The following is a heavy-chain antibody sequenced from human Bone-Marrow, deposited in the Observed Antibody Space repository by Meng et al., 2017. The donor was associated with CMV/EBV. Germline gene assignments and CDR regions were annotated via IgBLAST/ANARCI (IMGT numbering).Heavy chain of an antibody. Sequence: ASVKVSCKASGYTFTSYGISWVRQAPGQGLEWMGWISAYNGNTNYAQKLQGRVTMTTDTSTSTAYMELRSLRSADTAVYYCARDVPDLYSGSYCADYWGQGTLVTVSS. J-gene: IGHJ4*02. D-gene: IGHD1-26*01. V-gene: IGHV1-18*01. CDR2: ISAYNGNT. CDR3: ARDVPDLYSGSYCADY. CDR1: GYTFTSYG.